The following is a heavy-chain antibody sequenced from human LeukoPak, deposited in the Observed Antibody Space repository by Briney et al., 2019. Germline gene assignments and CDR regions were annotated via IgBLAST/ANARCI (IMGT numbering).Heavy chain of an antibody. V-gene: IGHV3-49*04. CDR3: TRGLMGYTGYDDY. CDR1: GFTFGDYA. CDR2: TRSKTYGGTT. J-gene: IGHJ4*02. D-gene: IGHD5-12*01. Sequence: AGGSLRLSCTTSGFTFGDYAMSWVRQAPGKGLEWVGFTRSKTYGGTTEYAASVKGRFTISRDDSKSIAYLQMNSLRTEDTAVYYCTRGLMGYTGYDDYWGQGTLVTVSS.